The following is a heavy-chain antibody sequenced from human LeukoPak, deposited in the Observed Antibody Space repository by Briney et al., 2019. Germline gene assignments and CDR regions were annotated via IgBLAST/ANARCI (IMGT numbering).Heavy chain of an antibody. CDR3: VREEYTYGLALDY. Sequence: GGSLRLSCAASGFTFSGSAMHWVRQASGKGLEWVGRIRSKANSYATAYAASVKGRFTISRDDSKNTLYLQVNSLRAEDTAVYYCVREEYTYGLALDYWGQGTLVTVSS. CDR2: IRSKANSYAT. J-gene: IGHJ4*02. V-gene: IGHV3-73*01. CDR1: GFTFSGSA. D-gene: IGHD5-18*01.